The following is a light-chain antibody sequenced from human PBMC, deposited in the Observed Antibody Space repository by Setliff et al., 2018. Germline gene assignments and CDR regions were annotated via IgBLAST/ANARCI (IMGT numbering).Light chain of an antibody. V-gene: IGLV2-8*01. CDR3: SSYAASYNPYV. CDR2: EVT. Sequence: QSVLTQPPSASGSPGQSLTISCTGTSRDIGAYKFVSWYQQYPGKAPRLIIYEVTKRPSGVPDSFSGSKSGNTASLTVSGLQAEDEADYYCSSYAASYNPYVFGSGTKV. CDR1: SRDIGAYKF. J-gene: IGLJ1*01.